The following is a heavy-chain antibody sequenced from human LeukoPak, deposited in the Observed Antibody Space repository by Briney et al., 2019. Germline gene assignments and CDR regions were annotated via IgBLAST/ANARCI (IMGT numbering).Heavy chain of an antibody. J-gene: IGHJ5*02. Sequence: GASVKVSCQASGYTFTGYYMHWVRQAPGQGLEWMGWINPNSGGTNYAQKFQGRVTMTRDTSISTAYMELSGLRSGDTAVYYCARANMVRGVGLFFDRNWFDPWVQGTLVTVSS. CDR1: GYTFTGYY. V-gene: IGHV1-2*02. D-gene: IGHD3-10*01. CDR3: ARANMVRGVGLFFDRNWFDP. CDR2: INPNSGGT.